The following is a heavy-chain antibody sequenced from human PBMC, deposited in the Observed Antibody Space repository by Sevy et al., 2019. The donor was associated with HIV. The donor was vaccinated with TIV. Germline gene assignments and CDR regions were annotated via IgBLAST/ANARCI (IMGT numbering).Heavy chain of an antibody. D-gene: IGHD2-15*01. CDR3: ARGNCSGGSCYYYYGMDV. Sequence: GGSLRLSCAASGFTVSSNYMSWVRQAPGKGLEWVSVIYSGGSTYYADSVKGRFTISRENSKNTLYLQMNSLRAEDTAVYYCARGNCSGGSCYYYYGMDVWGQGTTVTVSS. V-gene: IGHV3-53*01. CDR1: GFTVSSNY. CDR2: IYSGGST. J-gene: IGHJ6*02.